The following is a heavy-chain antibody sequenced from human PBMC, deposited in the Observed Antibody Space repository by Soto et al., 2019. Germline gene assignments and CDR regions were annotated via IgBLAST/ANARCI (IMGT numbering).Heavy chain of an antibody. CDR3: ARGRSGSYPFDY. CDR2: IYYSGST. Sequence: SETLSLTCTVSGGSISGYYWSWVPQPPGTGLEWIGYIYYSGSTNYSPSLKSRVTISLDTSKNQFSLKLTSVTAADTAVYFCARGRSGSYPFDYWGLGTLVTVSS. J-gene: IGHJ4*02. V-gene: IGHV4-59*01. D-gene: IGHD1-26*01. CDR1: GGSISGYY.